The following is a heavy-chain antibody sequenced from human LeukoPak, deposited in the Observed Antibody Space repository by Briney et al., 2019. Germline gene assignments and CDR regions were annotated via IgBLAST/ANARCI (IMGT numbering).Heavy chain of an antibody. CDR3: ARGMDVGYHDFWSGYKTTNYYGMDV. J-gene: IGHJ6*02. Sequence: ASVTVSCKASGGTFSSYAISWVRQAPGQGLEWMGGIIPIFGTANYAQKFQGRVTITADESTSTAYMELSSLRSEDTAVYYCARGMDVGYHDFWSGYKTTNYYGMDVWGQGTTVTVSS. CDR1: GGTFSSYA. V-gene: IGHV1-69*13. D-gene: IGHD3-3*01. CDR2: IIPIFGTA.